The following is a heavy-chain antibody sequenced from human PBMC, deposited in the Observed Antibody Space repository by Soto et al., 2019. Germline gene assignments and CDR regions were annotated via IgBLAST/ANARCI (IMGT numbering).Heavy chain of an antibody. J-gene: IGHJ5*02. CDR1: GDSVRSGSYY. D-gene: IGHD3-22*01. Sequence: SETLSLTCTVSGDSVRSGSYYWSWIRQPPGKGLEWIGYIYSSGSTNYNPSLKSRVTISVDTSKNQFSVRLTSLTAADTAVYYCARSGYYYDASQGSNWFDPWGQGTLVTVSS. CDR2: IYSSGST. V-gene: IGHV4-61*01. CDR3: ARSGYYYDASQGSNWFDP.